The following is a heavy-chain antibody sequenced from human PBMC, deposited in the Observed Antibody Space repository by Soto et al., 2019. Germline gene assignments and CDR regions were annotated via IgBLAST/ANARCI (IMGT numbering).Heavy chain of an antibody. D-gene: IGHD3-10*01. Sequence: PSETLSLTCAVHGGSFSGYYWDWIRQPPGKGLEWIGEVNHGGTSNYNPSLKSRVTISVDRSKNQFSLKLSSVTAADTAVYYCARGRGSGSPDNWFDPWGQGTLVTVSS. CDR2: VNHGGTS. J-gene: IGHJ5*02. CDR1: GGSFSGYY. V-gene: IGHV4-34*01. CDR3: ARGRGSGSPDNWFDP.